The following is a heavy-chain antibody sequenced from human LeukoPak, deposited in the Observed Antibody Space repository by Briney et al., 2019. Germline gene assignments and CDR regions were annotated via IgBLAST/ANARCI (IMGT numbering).Heavy chain of an antibody. J-gene: IGHJ5*01. CDR2: ISSSSSYL. CDR3: ARVLYSSGWYEGYDS. Sequence: GGSLRLSCAASGFTFSSYTMNWVRQAPGKGLEGGSSISSSSSYLYYADSLKGRFTISRDNAKNSLHLQMNSLRAEDTAVYYCARVLYSSGWYEGYDSWGQGTLVTVSS. D-gene: IGHD6-19*01. CDR1: GFTFSSYT. V-gene: IGHV3-21*01.